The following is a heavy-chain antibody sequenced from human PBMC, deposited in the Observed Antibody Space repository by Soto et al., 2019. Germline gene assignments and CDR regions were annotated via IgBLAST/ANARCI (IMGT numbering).Heavy chain of an antibody. CDR3: ARQVGATTSGIDE. CDR2: IYPGDSDT. V-gene: IGHV5-51*01. J-gene: IGHJ4*02. CDR1: GYHFTRYW. Sequence: GHSLKLSDTGSGYHFTRYWIGWVLQMPGKGLEWMGIIYPGDSDTRYSPSFQGQVTISADKSISTAYLQWSSLKASDTARYYCARQVGATTSGIDEGGQGTMVTV. D-gene: IGHD1-26*01.